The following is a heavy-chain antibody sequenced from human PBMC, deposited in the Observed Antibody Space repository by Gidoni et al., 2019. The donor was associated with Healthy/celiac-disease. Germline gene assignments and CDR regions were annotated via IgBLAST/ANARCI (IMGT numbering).Heavy chain of an antibody. V-gene: IGHV4-34*01. Sequence: QVQLQQWGAGLLKPSETLSLTCAVYGGSFSGYYWIGEINHSGSTNYNPSLKSRVTISVDTSKNQFSLKLSSVTAADTAVYYCARGDFYVWGSYRPYDYWGQGTLVTVSS. CDR3: ARGDFYVWGSYRPYDY. CDR2: INHSGST. J-gene: IGHJ4*02. D-gene: IGHD3-16*02. CDR1: GGSFSGYY.